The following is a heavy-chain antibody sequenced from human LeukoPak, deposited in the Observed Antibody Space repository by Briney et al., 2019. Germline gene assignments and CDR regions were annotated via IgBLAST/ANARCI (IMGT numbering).Heavy chain of an antibody. CDR2: ISGGTT. Sequence: GGSLRLSCTASGFTFGDYLMSWFRQAPGKGLEWIGFISGGTTEYAASVKGRFTISRDDSTSIVYLQMNSLTTEVTAVYYCSRGSGWLSVYWGQGTLVTVSS. CDR3: SRGSGWLSVY. D-gene: IGHD6-19*01. V-gene: IGHV3-49*03. CDR1: GFTFGDYL. J-gene: IGHJ4*02.